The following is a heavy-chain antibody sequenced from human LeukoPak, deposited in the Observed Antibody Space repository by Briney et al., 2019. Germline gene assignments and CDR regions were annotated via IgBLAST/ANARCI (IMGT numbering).Heavy chain of an antibody. CDR3: ARGPQEGYYYDSSGYFSLDY. D-gene: IGHD3-22*01. CDR2: IYYSGST. Sequence: PSETLSLTCTVSGGSISSYYWSWIRQPPGKGLEWIGYIYYSGSTNYNPSFKSRVTISVDTSKNQFSLKLSSVTAADTAVYYCARGPQEGYYYDSSGYFSLDYWGQGTLVTVSS. V-gene: IGHV4-59*01. CDR1: GGSISSYY. J-gene: IGHJ4*02.